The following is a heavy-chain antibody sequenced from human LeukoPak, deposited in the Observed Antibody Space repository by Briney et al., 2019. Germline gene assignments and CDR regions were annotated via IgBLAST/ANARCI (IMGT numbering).Heavy chain of an antibody. CDR2: INPNSGGT. CDR1: GYTFTGYY. V-gene: IGHV1-2*02. J-gene: IGHJ5*02. CDR3: ARDHTHYYDSNWFDP. Sequence: ASVKVSCKASGYTFTGYYMHWVRQAPGQGLEWMGWINPNSGGTNYAQKFQGRVTMTRDTSISTAYMELSRLRSDDTAVYYCARDHTHYYDSNWFDPWGQGTLVTVSS. D-gene: IGHD3-10*01.